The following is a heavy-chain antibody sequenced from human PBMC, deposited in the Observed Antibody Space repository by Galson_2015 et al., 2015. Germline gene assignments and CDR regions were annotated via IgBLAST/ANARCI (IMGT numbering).Heavy chain of an antibody. CDR3: ARGRDSSIRNWFDP. Sequence: LSLTCAVYGGSFSGYYWSWIRQPPGKGLEWIGEINHSGSTNYNPSLKSRVTISVDTSKNQFSLKLSSVTAADTAVYYCARGRDSSIRNWFDPWGQGTLVTVSS. CDR1: GGSFSGYY. V-gene: IGHV4-34*01. J-gene: IGHJ5*02. D-gene: IGHD6-13*01. CDR2: INHSGST.